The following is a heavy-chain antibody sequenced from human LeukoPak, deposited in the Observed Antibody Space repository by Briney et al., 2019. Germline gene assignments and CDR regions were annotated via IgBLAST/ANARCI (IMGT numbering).Heavy chain of an antibody. D-gene: IGHD3-10*01. CDR3: ARSGGGPCDY. J-gene: IGHJ4*02. V-gene: IGHV3-11*06. CDR2: ISSSSTDS. CDR1: GFTFSDYY. Sequence: TGGSLRLSCAAPGFTFSDYYMSWIRQAPGKGLEWVSYISSSSTDSTYADSVKGRFTISRDNAKNSLYLQMNSLRAEDTAVYYCARSGGGPCDYWGQGTLVTVSS.